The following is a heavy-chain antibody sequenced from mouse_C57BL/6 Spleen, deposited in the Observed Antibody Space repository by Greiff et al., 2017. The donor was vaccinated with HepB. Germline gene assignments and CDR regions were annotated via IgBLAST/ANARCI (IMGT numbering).Heavy chain of an antibody. Sequence: EVQLQESGPGLVKPSQSLSLTCSVTGYSITSGYYWNWIRQFPGNKLEWMGYISYDGSNNYNPSLKNRISITRDTSKNQFFLKLNSVTTEDTATYYCARVGSSHYFDYWGQGTTLTVSS. CDR1: GYSITSGYY. J-gene: IGHJ2*01. D-gene: IGHD1-1*01. CDR2: ISYDGSN. CDR3: ARVGSSHYFDY. V-gene: IGHV3-6*01.